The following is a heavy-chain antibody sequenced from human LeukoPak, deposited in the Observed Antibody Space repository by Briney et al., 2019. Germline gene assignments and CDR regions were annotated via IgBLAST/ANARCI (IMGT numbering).Heavy chain of an antibody. CDR2: ITTSGSI. V-gene: IGHV3-23*01. CDR3: ARDQVVAAIPFDY. CDR1: GFTFSSYA. J-gene: IGHJ4*02. D-gene: IGHD2-15*01. Sequence: GGSLRLSCAASGFTFSSYAMTWVRQAPGKGLEWVSSITTSGSIYYADSVKGRFTISRDNSKNSLYLQMNSLRDEDTAVYYCARDQVVAAIPFDYWGQGTLVTVSS.